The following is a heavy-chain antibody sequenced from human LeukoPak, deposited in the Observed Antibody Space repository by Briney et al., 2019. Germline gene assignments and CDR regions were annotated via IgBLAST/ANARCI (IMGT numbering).Heavy chain of an antibody. CDR3: ARAGVLRYLGD. CDR1: GFTVSSNY. V-gene: IGHV3-66*01. Sequence: GGSLRLSCAASGFTVSSNYMSWVRQPPGKGLEWVSVIYSGGSTYYADSVKGRFTISRDNSKNTVYLQMNSLRAEDTAIYYCARAGVLRYLGDWGQGTLVTVSS. J-gene: IGHJ4*02. D-gene: IGHD3-9*01. CDR2: IYSGGST.